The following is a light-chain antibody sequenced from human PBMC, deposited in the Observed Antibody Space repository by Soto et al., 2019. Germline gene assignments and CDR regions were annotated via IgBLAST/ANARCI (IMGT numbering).Light chain of an antibody. J-gene: IGKJ4*01. Sequence: EIVSTQSPATLSLSPGERATLSCRASQGVSSYLAWYQQYPGQAPRLLIYDASNRATGIPARFSGSGSGTDFTLTISSLEPEDFAVYYCQQRSNWLWAFGGGTKVEIK. CDR1: QGVSSY. CDR3: QQRSNWLWA. CDR2: DAS. V-gene: IGKV3-11*01.